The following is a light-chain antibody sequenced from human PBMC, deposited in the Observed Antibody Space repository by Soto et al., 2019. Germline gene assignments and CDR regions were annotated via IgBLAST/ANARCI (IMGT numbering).Light chain of an antibody. CDR2: EVT. CDR1: SSDVGGYNY. Sequence: QSALTQPPSASGSPGQSVTISCTGTSSDVGGYNYVSWYQQHPGKAPKLLVFEVTKRPSGVPDRFSGSKSVNTASLTVSGLKAEDEADYYCSSFGGSNIKDFGTGTKLT. V-gene: IGLV2-8*01. CDR3: SSFGGSNIKD. J-gene: IGLJ1*01.